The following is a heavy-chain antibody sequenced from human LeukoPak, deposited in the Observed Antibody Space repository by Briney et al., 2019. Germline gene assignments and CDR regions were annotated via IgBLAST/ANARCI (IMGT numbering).Heavy chain of an antibody. D-gene: IGHD3-22*01. J-gene: IGHJ6*03. Sequence: WXRQAPGXGLEGVAVISSDGSNKYYADSVKGRFTLSRDNAKNTLYLQMDSLRDEDTAVYYCARGPNYYDSSGYYYMDVWGKGTTVTVSS. CDR2: ISSDGSNK. CDR3: ARGPNYYDSSGYYYMDV. V-gene: IGHV3-30*04.